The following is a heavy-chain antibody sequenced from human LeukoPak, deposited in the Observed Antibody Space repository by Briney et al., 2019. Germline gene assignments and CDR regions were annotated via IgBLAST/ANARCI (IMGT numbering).Heavy chain of an antibody. CDR2: ISGSGSII. CDR3: ARDRYYGSGSYQNAGGCFDY. CDR1: GFSFSSYS. J-gene: IGHJ4*02. D-gene: IGHD3-10*01. V-gene: IGHV3-48*02. Sequence: GGSLRLSCAASGFSFSSYSMNWVRQAPGKGLEWASYISGSGSIIFQADSVKGRFTISRDNAKNSLFLQMNSLRDEDTALYYCARDRYYGSGSYQNAGGCFDYWGLGTLVTVSS.